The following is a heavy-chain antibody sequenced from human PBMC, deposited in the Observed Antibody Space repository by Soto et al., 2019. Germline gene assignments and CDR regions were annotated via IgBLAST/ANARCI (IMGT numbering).Heavy chain of an antibody. J-gene: IGHJ6*02. CDR3: ARPEYSSSSYGMDV. CDR1: GFTFSSYS. D-gene: IGHD6-6*01. Sequence: PGGSLRLSCAASGFTFSSYSMNWVRQAPGKGLERVSYISSSSSTIYYADSVKGRFTISRDNAMNSLYLQMNSLRDEDTAVYYCARPEYSSSSYGMDVWGQGTTVTVSS. V-gene: IGHV3-48*02. CDR2: ISSSSSTI.